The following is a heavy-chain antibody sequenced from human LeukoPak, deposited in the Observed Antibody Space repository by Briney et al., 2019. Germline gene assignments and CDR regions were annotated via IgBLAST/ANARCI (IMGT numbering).Heavy chain of an antibody. J-gene: IGHJ3*02. V-gene: IGHV3-33*06. CDR3: AKAVSYGYDAFDI. CDR2: IWYDGSNK. CDR1: GFTFSSYG. Sequence: GGSLRLSCAASGFTFSSYGMHWVRQAPGKGLEWVAVIWYDGSNKYYADSVKGRFTISRDNSKNTLYLQMNSLRAEDPAVYYCAKAVSYGYDAFDIWGQGTMVTVSS. D-gene: IGHD5-18*01.